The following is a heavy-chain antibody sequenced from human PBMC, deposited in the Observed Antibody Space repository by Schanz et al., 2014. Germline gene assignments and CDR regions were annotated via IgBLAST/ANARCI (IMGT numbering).Heavy chain of an antibody. CDR3: AKARRKSNCSGGRCFHYSYYGMDV. CDR1: GFTFSDYY. Sequence: VQLVESGGGLVKPGGSLRLSCAASGFTFSDYYMSWIRQAPGKGLEWVSTISASGGSTYYADSVKGRFTISRDNSKNILYLQMNSLRAEDTAVYYCAKARRKSNCSGGRCFHYSYYGMDVWGQGTTXTVSS. J-gene: IGHJ6*02. D-gene: IGHD2-15*01. CDR2: ISASGGST. V-gene: IGHV3-23*04.